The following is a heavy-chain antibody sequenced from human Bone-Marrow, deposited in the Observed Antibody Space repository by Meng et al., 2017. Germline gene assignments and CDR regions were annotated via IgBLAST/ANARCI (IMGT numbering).Heavy chain of an antibody. CDR1: GFTLSSYA. Sequence: VPLVRAGGGLMQPGGPVRISCAASGFTLSSYATSWVRHAPGKGLEWVSALSGGGLTTYYAYTVRGRFAISRHNSKSTLYLQMNSLRAEDTALYYCAKYSYGLGDYLDYWGQGALVTVSS. CDR3: AKYSYGLGDYLDY. D-gene: IGHD3-10*01. J-gene: IGHJ4*02. V-gene: IGHV3-23*04. CDR2: LSGGGLTT.